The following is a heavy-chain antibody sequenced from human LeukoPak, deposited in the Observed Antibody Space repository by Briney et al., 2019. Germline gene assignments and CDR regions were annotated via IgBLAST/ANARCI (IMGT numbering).Heavy chain of an antibody. Sequence: GGSLRLSCAASGFTFRNYAMHWVRQAPGEGLEYVSAITGDGGTTYYARSAKDRFTISRDNSKNTLYLQMGSLRAEDMAVYYCARIYYDRGGHYYDYWGQGTLVTVSS. CDR2: ITGDGGTT. CDR1: GFTFRNYA. V-gene: IGHV3-64*01. D-gene: IGHD3-22*01. J-gene: IGHJ4*02. CDR3: ARIYYDRGGHYYDY.